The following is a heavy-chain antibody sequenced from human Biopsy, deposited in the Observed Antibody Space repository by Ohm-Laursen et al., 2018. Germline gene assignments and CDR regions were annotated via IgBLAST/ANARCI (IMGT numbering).Heavy chain of an antibody. CDR3: ARHFESTAIFDY. CDR1: GDSIKNDA. CDR2: MLHSGHS. V-gene: IGHV4-59*08. D-gene: IGHD5/OR15-5a*01. Sequence: SDTLSLTCTVSGDSIKNDAWSWIRQFPGKGLEWLGYMLHSGHSDYNPSIERRLTLSIDASKNQISLNLSSVTAADTAIYYCARHFESTAIFDYWGQGALITVSS. J-gene: IGHJ4*02.